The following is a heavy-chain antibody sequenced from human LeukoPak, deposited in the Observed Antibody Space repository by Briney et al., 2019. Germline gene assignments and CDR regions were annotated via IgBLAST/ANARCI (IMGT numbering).Heavy chain of an antibody. Sequence: GSLRLSCAASGFTFSSYSMNWVRQAPGKGLEWVSSISSSSSYIYYADSVKGRFTISRDNAKNSLYLQMNSLRAEDTAVYYCARDGAGAPDWFDPWGQGTLVTVSS. V-gene: IGHV3-21*01. CDR3: ARDGAGAPDWFDP. J-gene: IGHJ5*02. CDR1: GFTFSSYS. D-gene: IGHD1-26*01. CDR2: ISSSSSYI.